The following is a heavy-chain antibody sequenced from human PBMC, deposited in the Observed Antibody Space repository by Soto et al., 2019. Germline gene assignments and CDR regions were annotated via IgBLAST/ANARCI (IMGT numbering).Heavy chain of an antibody. V-gene: IGHV3-30*18. D-gene: IGHD3-3*01. CDR2: ISYDGSNK. Sequence: QVQLVESGGGVVQPGRSLRLSCAASGFTFSSYGMHWVRQAPGKGLEWVAVISYDGSNKYYADSVKGRFTISRDNSKNTLYLQMNSLRAEDTAVYSCAKERLGDYDFWSGYPPMDVWGNGTTVTVCS. CDR3: AKERLGDYDFWSGYPPMDV. J-gene: IGHJ6*04. CDR1: GFTFSSYG.